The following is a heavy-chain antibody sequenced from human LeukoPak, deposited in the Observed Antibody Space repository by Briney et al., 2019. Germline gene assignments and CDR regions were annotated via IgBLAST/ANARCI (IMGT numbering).Heavy chain of an antibody. CDR2: IHYSGST. Sequence: PSETLSLTCTVSGGSISSGDYCWSWIRQHPGKGLEWIGYIHYSGSTYYNPSLKSRVSISVSTSNNRFSLQLSSVTAADTAVYYCARVIGYDQLDYWGQGTLVTVSS. D-gene: IGHD5-12*01. CDR1: GGSISSGDYC. V-gene: IGHV4-31*03. CDR3: ARVIGYDQLDY. J-gene: IGHJ4*02.